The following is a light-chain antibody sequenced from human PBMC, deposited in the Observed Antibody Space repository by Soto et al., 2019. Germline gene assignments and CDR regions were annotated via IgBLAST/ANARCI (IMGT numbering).Light chain of an antibody. J-gene: IGLJ1*01. Sequence: QSALTQPASVSGSPEQSITISCTGTSSDVGGYNYVSWYQQHPGKAPKLMIYEVSNRPSGVSNRFSGSKSGNTASLTIPGLQAEDEADYYCSSYTSSSLYVFGTGTKVTVL. CDR2: EVS. V-gene: IGLV2-14*01. CDR3: SSYTSSSLYV. CDR1: SSDVGGYNY.